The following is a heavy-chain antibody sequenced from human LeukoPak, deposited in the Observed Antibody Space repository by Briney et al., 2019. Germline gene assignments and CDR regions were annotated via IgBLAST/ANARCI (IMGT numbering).Heavy chain of an antibody. CDR1: GGSISSHY. CDR2: IYYSGST. Sequence: SETLSLTCTVSGGSISSHYWSWIRQPPGKGLEWIGDIYYSGSTNYNPSLKSRVTISVDTSKNQFSLKLSSVTAADTAVYYCARERGYDRTYNFFDYWGQGTLVTVSS. CDR3: ARERGYDRTYNFFDY. V-gene: IGHV4-59*11. J-gene: IGHJ4*02. D-gene: IGHD3-22*01.